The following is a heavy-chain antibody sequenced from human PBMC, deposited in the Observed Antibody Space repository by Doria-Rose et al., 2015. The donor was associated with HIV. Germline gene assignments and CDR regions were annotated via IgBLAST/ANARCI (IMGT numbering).Heavy chain of an antibody. J-gene: IGHJ1*01. CDR2: INHGGST. Sequence: ETLSLTCAVYGGSFSGYYWTWIRQSPGKGLEWSGEINHGGSTNYNPSLKSRVTISLDMSKNQFSLKVTSVTAADTAVYYCARGPSDFGDYVAFQHWGQGTLVTVSS. D-gene: IGHD4-17*01. CDR3: ARGPSDFGDYVAFQH. V-gene: IGHV4-34*01. CDR1: GGSFSGYY.